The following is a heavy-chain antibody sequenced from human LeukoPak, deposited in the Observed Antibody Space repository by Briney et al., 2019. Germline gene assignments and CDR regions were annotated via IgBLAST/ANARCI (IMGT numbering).Heavy chain of an antibody. J-gene: IGHJ4*02. D-gene: IGHD1-26*01. V-gene: IGHV4-39*07. CDR2: IYYSGST. CDR3: AKGRRAPLVGTSTKSWLDY. CDR1: GGSISSSSYY. Sequence: SETLSLTCTVSGGSISSSSYYWGWIRQPPGKGLGWIGSIYYSGSTYYNPSLKSRVTISVDTSKNQFSLKLSSVTAADTAVYYCAKGRRAPLVGTSTKSWLDYWGQGTLVTVSS.